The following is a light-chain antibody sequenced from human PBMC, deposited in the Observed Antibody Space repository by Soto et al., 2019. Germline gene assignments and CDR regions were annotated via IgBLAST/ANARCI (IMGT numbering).Light chain of an antibody. CDR2: EVS. V-gene: IGLV2-14*01. CDR1: SSDVGGYNY. J-gene: IGLJ3*02. CDR3: SSYTSSSTSRV. Sequence: QSALTQPASVSGSPGQSITISCTGTSSDVGGYNYVSWYQQHPGKAPKLMIYEVSNRPSGVSNRFSGSKSGNTASLTISGLQAEDDADYYCSSYTSSSTSRVFGGGTKLTVL.